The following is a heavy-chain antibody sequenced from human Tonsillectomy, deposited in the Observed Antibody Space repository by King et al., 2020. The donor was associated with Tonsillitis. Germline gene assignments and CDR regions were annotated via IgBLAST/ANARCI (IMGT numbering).Heavy chain of an antibody. CDR2: IYPGDSDI. Sequence: QLVQSGAEVKKPGESLKISCKGSGFSFTNYRIAWVRQLPGKGLEWMGIIYPGDSDIRYSPSFQGQVTISADKSISTAYMQGSSLKASDTAVYYCARHHCSSTTCYWDLDFWGQGTLVTVSS. V-gene: IGHV5-51*03. J-gene: IGHJ4*02. CDR3: ARHHCSSTTCYWDLDF. D-gene: IGHD2-2*01. CDR1: GFSFTNYR.